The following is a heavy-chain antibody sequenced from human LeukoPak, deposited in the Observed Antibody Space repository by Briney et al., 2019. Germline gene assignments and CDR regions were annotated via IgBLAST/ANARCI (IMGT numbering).Heavy chain of an antibody. Sequence: GGSLRLSCAASGFTFNKYGMHWVRQAPGKGLEWVAFIRHNGSDKYYIDSAKDRFIISRDNSKNTLYLQMNSLRAEDTAVYYCAREAGTNWIFGEYFPFWGQGTLVTVSS. D-gene: IGHD1-1*01. CDR1: GFTFNKYG. J-gene: IGHJ1*01. CDR3: AREAGTNWIFGEYFPF. V-gene: IGHV3-30*02. CDR2: IRHNGSDK.